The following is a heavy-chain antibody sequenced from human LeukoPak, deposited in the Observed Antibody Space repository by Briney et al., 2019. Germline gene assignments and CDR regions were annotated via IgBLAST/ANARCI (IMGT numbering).Heavy chain of an antibody. D-gene: IGHD1-26*01. V-gene: IGHV4-4*02. CDR2: ISLSGRT. CDR1: GGSISRTNW. CDR3: SRESGAFSPFGY. J-gene: IGHJ4*02. Sequence: SETLSPTCDVSGGSISRTNWWSWVRQSPGQGLEWIGEISLSGRTNYNPSLQSRVTMSLDESKNQLSLDLASVTAADTAVYYCSRESGAFSPFGYWGQGTLVTVHS.